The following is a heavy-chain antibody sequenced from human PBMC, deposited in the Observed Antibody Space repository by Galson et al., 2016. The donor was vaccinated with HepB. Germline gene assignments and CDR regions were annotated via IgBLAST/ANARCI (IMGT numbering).Heavy chain of an antibody. CDR3: VHIVHSGSYYYFAY. J-gene: IGHJ4*02. CDR2: IYWDGDE. Sequence: PALVKPTQTLTLTCTFSGFSLTTSGVAVGWIRQPPGKALEWLAHIYWDGDERYSPSLKSRLTITKDTSKNRVVLTMTNMDPVDTATYYCVHIVHSGSYYYFAYWGQGTLVTASS. D-gene: IGHD1-26*01. V-gene: IGHV2-5*02. CDR1: GFSLTTSGVA.